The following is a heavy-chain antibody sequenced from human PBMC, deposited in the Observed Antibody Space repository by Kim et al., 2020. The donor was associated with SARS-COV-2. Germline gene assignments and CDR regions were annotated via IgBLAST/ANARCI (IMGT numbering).Heavy chain of an antibody. CDR2: ISFDGSNQ. CDR1: GFTFSSYA. CDR3: ARVYPPYCSGSNCHAEYFQH. V-gene: IGHV3-30*04. J-gene: IGHJ1*01. D-gene: IGHD2-15*01. Sequence: GGSLRLSCAASGFTFSSYAMHWVRQAPGKGLEWVSVISFDGSNQDYADSVKGRFTISRDNSKNTLYLQLNSLSTEDTAVYYCARVYPPYCSGSNCHAEYFQHWGQGTLVTVSS.